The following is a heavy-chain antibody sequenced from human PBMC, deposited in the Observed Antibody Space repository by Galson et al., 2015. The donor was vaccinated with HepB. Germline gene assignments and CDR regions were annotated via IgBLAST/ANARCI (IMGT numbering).Heavy chain of an antibody. Sequence: QSGAEVKKPGESLRISCKGSGYSFTSYWISWVRQMPGKGLEWMGRIDPSDSNTNYNPSFQGHVTISADKSISTAYLQWSSLKASDTAMYYCARPRPVSPGRNFFYGMDVWGQGTTVTVSS. CDR2: IDPSDSNT. CDR1: GYSFTSYW. V-gene: IGHV5-10-1*01. J-gene: IGHJ6*02. CDR3: ARPRPVSPGRNFFYGMDV. D-gene: IGHD3-10*01.